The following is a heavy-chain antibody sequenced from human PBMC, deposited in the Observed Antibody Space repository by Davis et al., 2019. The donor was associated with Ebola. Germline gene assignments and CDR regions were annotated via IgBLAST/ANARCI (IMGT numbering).Heavy chain of an antibody. Sequence: SVKVSCKASGGTFSSNGVSWVRQAPGQGLEWMGRIIPIVGIRNYAQRFQDRATITADKVTSTVYMELRSLTYEDTAVYYCARVSGGCSGGRCYLLDPWGQGTLVIVSS. J-gene: IGHJ5*02. CDR1: GGTFSSNG. CDR3: ARVSGGCSGGRCYLLDP. CDR2: IIPIVGIR. D-gene: IGHD2-15*01. V-gene: IGHV1-69*04.